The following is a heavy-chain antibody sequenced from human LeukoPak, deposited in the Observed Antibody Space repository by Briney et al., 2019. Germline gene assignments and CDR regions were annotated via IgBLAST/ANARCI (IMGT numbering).Heavy chain of an antibody. CDR1: GGSFSGYY. V-gene: IGHV4-34*01. CDR3: ASFYKRLGYDAFDI. D-gene: IGHD3-9*01. Sequence: SETLSLTCAVYGGSFSGYYWTWIRQPPGKGLEWIGEINHSGSTNYNPSLKSRVTISVDTSKNQFSLKLSSVTAADTAVYYCASFYKRLGYDAFDIWGQGTMVTVSS. J-gene: IGHJ3*02. CDR2: INHSGST.